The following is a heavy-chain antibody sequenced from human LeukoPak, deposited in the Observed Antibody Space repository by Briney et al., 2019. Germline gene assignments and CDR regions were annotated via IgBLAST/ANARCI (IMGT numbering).Heavy chain of an antibody. CDR3: ARDRGAGAGRGDV. V-gene: IGHV4-34*01. D-gene: IGHD3-10*01. J-gene: IGHJ6*02. CDR1: GGSFSGYY. CDR2: INHRGTT. Sequence: SETLSLTCAVYGGSFSGYYWSWIRQPPGKGLEWIGEINHRGTTNYNPSLQSRVTISVDTSKNQFSLNLSSVTAADTAVYYCARDRGAGAGRGDVWGQGTTVTVSS.